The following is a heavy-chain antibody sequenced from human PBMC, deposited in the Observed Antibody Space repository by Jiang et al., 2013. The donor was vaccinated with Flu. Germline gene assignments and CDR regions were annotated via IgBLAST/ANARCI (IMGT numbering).Heavy chain of an antibody. CDR3: APKGGDY. CDR2: ISDSDYRT. J-gene: IGHJ4*02. Sequence: SCAGSGFTLSNYAMNWVRQAPGKGLEWVSTISDSDYRTYYADSVKGRFTISRDNSKNTMYLQMSSLRAEDTAVYYCAPKGGDYWGQGTLVTVSS. CDR1: GFTLSNYA. D-gene: IGHD1-26*01. V-gene: IGHV3-23*01.